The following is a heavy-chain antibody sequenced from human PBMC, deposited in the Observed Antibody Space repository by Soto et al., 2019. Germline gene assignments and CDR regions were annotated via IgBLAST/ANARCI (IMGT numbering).Heavy chain of an antibody. CDR1: GASVSSGNYY. Sequence: QVQLQESGPGLVKPSETLSLTCTVSGASVSSGNYYWSWIRQPPGKGLECIGYISYSGSTNYNPSLKSGVTISIDTSKNQFSLKLSFVTAADTAVYYCARGSGSYYAYWGQGTLVTVSS. J-gene: IGHJ4*02. V-gene: IGHV4-61*01. CDR2: ISYSGST. D-gene: IGHD1-26*01. CDR3: ARGSGSYYAY.